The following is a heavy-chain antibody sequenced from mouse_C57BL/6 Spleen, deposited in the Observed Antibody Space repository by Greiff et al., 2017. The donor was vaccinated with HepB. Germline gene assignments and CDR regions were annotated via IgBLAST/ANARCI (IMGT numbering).Heavy chain of an antibody. CDR1: GYAFSSYW. CDR2: IYPGDGDT. J-gene: IGHJ4*01. CDR3: VRSWYYSNYESAMDY. Sequence: VQLQQSGAELVKPGASVKISCKASGYAFSSYWMNWVKQRPGKGLEWIGQIYPGDGDTNYNGKFKGKATLTADKSSSTAYMQLSSLTSEDSAVYFCVRSWYYSNYESAMDYWGQGTSVTVSS. V-gene: IGHV1-80*01. D-gene: IGHD2-5*01.